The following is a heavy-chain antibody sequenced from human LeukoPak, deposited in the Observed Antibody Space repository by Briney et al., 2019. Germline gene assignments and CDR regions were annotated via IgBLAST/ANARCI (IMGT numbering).Heavy chain of an antibody. CDR2: IYYSGST. CDR3: ARGDFWSGYSDY. Sequence: SETLSLTCTVSGGSISSGGYSWSWIRQHPGKGLEWIGYIYYSGSTYYNPSLKSRVTISVDTSKNQFSLKLSSVTAADAAVYYCARGDFWSGYSDYWGQGTLVTVSS. J-gene: IGHJ4*02. CDR1: GGSISSGGYS. D-gene: IGHD3-3*01. V-gene: IGHV4-31*03.